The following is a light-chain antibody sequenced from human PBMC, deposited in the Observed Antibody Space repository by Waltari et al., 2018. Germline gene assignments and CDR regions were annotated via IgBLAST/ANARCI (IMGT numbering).Light chain of an antibody. CDR3: QQSKIWPA. J-gene: IGKJ1*01. CDR2: GAS. Sequence: EIVMTQSPATLSVSPGERATLSCRASQGISSDLSWYQQKPGQAPRHLIFGASTRATGVPGRCSGSGSGTEFTRTISSLQSEDFGVYYCQQSKIWPAFGQGTKVEIK. CDR1: QGISSD. V-gene: IGKV3-15*01.